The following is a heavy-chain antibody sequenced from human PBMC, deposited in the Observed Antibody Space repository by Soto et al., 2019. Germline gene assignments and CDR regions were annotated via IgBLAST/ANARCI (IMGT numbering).Heavy chain of an antibody. V-gene: IGHV4-34*01. CDR2: ITHSEST. CDR1: GGSFSGYY. Sequence: PSETLSLTCAVYGGSFSGYYWTWIRQPPGKGLEWIAEITHSESTNYGPSLKSRLSISVDTSKNQSSLRMTSVTAADTALYYCARGRQDIIVEPAPSWFDPWGQGTLVTVSS. J-gene: IGHJ5*02. D-gene: IGHD2-2*01. CDR3: ARGRQDIIVEPAPSWFDP.